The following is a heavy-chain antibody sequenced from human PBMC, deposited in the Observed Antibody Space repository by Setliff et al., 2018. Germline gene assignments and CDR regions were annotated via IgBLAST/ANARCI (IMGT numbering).Heavy chain of an antibody. CDR1: GESFSGYF. CDR3: ARVLVLGYNWFDP. CDR2: ISHSGNT. J-gene: IGHJ5*02. Sequence: SETLSLTCAVYGESFSGYFWSWIRQTPEKGLEWIGEISHSGNTNCNPSFKSRVTISIDTSKNQFSLKVNSVTAADTAVYFCARVLVLGYNWFDPWGQGTLVTVS. D-gene: IGHD3-10*01. V-gene: IGHV4-34*01.